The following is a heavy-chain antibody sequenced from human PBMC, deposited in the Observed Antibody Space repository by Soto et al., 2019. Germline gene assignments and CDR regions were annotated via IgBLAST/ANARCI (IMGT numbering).Heavy chain of an antibody. CDR2: IVVGSGNT. J-gene: IGHJ6*02. Sequence: QMQLVQSGPEVKKPGTSVKVSCKASGFTFTSSAVQWVRQARGQRLEWIGWIVVGSGNTNYAQKFQERVTITRDMSTSTAYMELSSLRSEDTSVYYCAAEGAAPLKGRSDYYYYGMDVWGQGTTVTVSS. V-gene: IGHV1-58*01. CDR3: AAEGAAPLKGRSDYYYYGMDV. D-gene: IGHD6-6*01. CDR1: GFTFTSSA.